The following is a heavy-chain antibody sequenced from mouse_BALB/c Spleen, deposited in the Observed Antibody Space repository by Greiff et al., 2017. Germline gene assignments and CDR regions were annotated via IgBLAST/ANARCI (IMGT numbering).Heavy chain of an antibody. CDR1: GYTFTDYV. V-gene: IGHV1-83*01. CDR3: AAAYYGNHACFAY. D-gene: IGHD2-10*01. CDR2: IYPGSGST. Sequence: VQLQQSGPELVKPGASVKMSCKASGYTFTDYVISWVKQRTGQGLEWIGEIYPGSGSTYYNAKFKGKATLTADTSSNTAYRQLSSLTSEDSAVYFCAAAYYGNHACFAYWGQGTLVTVSA. J-gene: IGHJ3*01.